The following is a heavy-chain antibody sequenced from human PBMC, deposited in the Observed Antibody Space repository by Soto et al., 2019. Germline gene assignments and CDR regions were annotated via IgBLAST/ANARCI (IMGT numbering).Heavy chain of an antibody. J-gene: IGHJ6*02. V-gene: IGHV1-69*06. CDR3: ARDMDYYYGSGTGNGHGV. CDR1: GGTFSSYA. Sequence: SVKVSCKASGGTFSSYAISWVRQAPGQGLEWMGGIIPIFGTANYAQKFQGRVTITADKSTSTVYLELSRLTSDDTAVYYCARDMDYYYGSGTGNGHGVWGQGTTVTVSS. CDR2: IIPIFGTA. D-gene: IGHD3-10*01.